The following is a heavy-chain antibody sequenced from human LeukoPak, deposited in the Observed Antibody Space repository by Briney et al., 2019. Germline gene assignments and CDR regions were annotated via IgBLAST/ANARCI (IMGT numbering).Heavy chain of an antibody. CDR3: ARDSVLPIDYGDYGWFDP. Sequence: GGSLRLSCAASGFTFSSYGMHWVRQAPGKGLEWVAVIWYDGSNKYYADSVKGRFTISRDNSKNTLYLQMNSLRAEDTAVYYCARDSVLPIDYGDYGWFDPWGQGTLVTVSS. D-gene: IGHD4-17*01. V-gene: IGHV3-33*01. J-gene: IGHJ5*02. CDR2: IWYDGSNK. CDR1: GFTFSSYG.